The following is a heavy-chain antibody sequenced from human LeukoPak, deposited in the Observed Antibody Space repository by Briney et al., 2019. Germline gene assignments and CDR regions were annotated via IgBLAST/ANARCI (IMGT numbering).Heavy chain of an antibody. D-gene: IGHD3-10*01. Sequence: GGSLRLSCAASGFTFSSYSMNWVRQAPGKGLEWVSSISSSSYIYYADSVKGRFTISRDNAKNSLYLQMNSLRAEDTAVYYCARAMLLWFGELSTFDYWGQGTLVTVSS. CDR3: ARAMLLWFGELSTFDY. J-gene: IGHJ4*02. V-gene: IGHV3-21*01. CDR1: GFTFSSYS. CDR2: ISSSSYI.